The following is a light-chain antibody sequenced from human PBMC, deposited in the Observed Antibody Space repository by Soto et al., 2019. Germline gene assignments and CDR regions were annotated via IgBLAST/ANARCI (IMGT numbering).Light chain of an antibody. CDR2: GAS. CDR1: QSVSSSY. CDR3: QQYGSSPLT. Sequence: EMVLTQSPGTLSLSPGERATLSCRASQSVSSSYLAWYQQKPGQAPRLLIYGASSRAAGIPDRFSGSGSGTDFTLTISRLEPEDGAVYYCQQYGSSPLTFGQGTKVEIK. V-gene: IGKV3-20*01. J-gene: IGKJ1*01.